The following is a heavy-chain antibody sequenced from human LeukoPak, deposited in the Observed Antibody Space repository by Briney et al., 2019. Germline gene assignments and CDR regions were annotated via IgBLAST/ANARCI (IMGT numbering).Heavy chain of an antibody. Sequence: GSLRLSCTASGFTFGDHAMSWVRQAPGKGLEWVGFIRSKTYGGTTEYAASVKGRFTISRDDSKSIAYLQMNSLKTEDTAVYYCTRGPIQQWPYYGMDVWGQGPTVTVSS. J-gene: IGHJ6*02. CDR1: GFTFGDHA. V-gene: IGHV3-49*04. CDR3: TRGPIQQWPYYGMDV. CDR2: IRSKTYGGTT. D-gene: IGHD5-18*01.